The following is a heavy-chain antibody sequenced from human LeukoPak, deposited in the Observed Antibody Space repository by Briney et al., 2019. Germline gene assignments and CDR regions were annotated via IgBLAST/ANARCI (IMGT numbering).Heavy chain of an antibody. CDR3: ARDVLYYYMDV. J-gene: IGHJ6*03. V-gene: IGHV4-34*01. D-gene: IGHD6-6*01. Sequence: SETLSLTCAVYGGSFSGYYWSWIRQPPGKGLEWIGEINHSGSTNYNPSLKSRVTISVDTSKNQFSLKLSSVTAADTAVYYCARDVLYYYMDVWGKGATVTVSS. CDR1: GGSFSGYY. CDR2: INHSGST.